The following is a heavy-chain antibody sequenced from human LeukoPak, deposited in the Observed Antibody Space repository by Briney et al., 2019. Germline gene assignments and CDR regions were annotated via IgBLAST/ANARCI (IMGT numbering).Heavy chain of an antibody. J-gene: IGHJ4*02. D-gene: IGHD3-22*01. Sequence: PGGSLRLSCAASGFTFSSYGMHWVRQAPGKGLEWVAVISYDGSNKYYADSVKGRFTISRDNSKNTLYLQMNSLRAEDTAVYYCARAGDNYYYDSSGYSPSDYWGQGTLVTVSS. CDR2: ISYDGSNK. V-gene: IGHV3-30*03. CDR1: GFTFSSYG. CDR3: ARAGDNYYYDSSGYSPSDY.